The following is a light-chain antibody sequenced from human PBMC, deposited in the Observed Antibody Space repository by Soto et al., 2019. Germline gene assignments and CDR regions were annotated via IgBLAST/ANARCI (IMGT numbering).Light chain of an antibody. CDR3: QQYNNWPLT. Sequence: EIVLTQSPGILSLSPGERATLSCRASQSVSNDFLAWYQQKPGQAPRLLIYGASTRATDVPDRFSGSGSGADFTLTISRLEPEDFAVYSCQQYNNWPLTFGGGTKVEIK. J-gene: IGKJ4*01. CDR1: QSVSNDF. V-gene: IGKV3-20*01. CDR2: GAS.